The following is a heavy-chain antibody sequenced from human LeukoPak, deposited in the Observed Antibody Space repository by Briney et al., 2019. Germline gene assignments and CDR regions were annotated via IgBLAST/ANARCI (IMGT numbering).Heavy chain of an antibody. CDR1: GGSISSSSYY. J-gene: IGHJ4*02. Sequence: SETLSLTCTVSGGSISSSSYYWGWIRQPPGKGLEWIGSIYYSGSTYYNPSLKSRVTISVDTSKNQFSLKLSSVTAADTAVYYCATNTGTVFDYWGQGALVTVSS. D-gene: IGHD7-27*01. V-gene: IGHV4-39*07. CDR2: IYYSGST. CDR3: ATNTGTVFDY.